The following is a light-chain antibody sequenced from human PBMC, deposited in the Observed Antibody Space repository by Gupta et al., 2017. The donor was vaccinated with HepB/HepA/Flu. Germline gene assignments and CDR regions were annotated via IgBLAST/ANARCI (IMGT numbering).Light chain of an antibody. CDR1: QSLLHNSGYNY. V-gene: IGKV2-28*01. CDR2: WGS. CDR3: MQTKKEPFG. J-gene: IGKJ2*03. Sequence: IVVTPSPLSLPVTPGEPASISCRSSQSLLHNSGYNYLDWFLQKPGQSPQLLIYWGSSRASGVPDRFSGSGSGTELTLRISRLQAEDVGVYYCMQTKKEPFGFGRGTKLEIK.